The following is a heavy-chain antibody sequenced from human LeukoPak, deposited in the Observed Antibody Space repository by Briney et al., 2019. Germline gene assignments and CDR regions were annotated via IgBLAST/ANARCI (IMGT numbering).Heavy chain of an antibody. V-gene: IGHV4-31*03. J-gene: IGHJ4*02. D-gene: IGHD3-22*01. CDR3: SRGLDSRKLGY. CDR2: IHPSGML. CDR1: GASFNSDYQY. Sequence: SQTLSLTCTVSGASFNSDYQYWNWIRQSPGNGLEWIGSIHPSGMLYNNPSLESRVTMPRDTSKNQCSLTPNAVTAADTAVYFCSRGLDSRKLGYWGQGILFTVSS.